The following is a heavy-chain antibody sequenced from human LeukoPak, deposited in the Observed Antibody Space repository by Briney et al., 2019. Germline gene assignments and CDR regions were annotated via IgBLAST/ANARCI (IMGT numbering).Heavy chain of an antibody. CDR2: ISYDGSNK. V-gene: IGHV3-30*04. CDR3: ARDPALAWIQLWSYFDY. J-gene: IGHJ4*02. CDR1: GFTFSSYA. D-gene: IGHD5-18*01. Sequence: GRSLRLSCAASGFTFSSYAMHWVRQAPGKGLEWVAVISYDGSNKYYADAVKGRFTISRDNSKNTLYLQMSSLRAEDTAVYYCARDPALAWIQLWSYFDYWGQGTLVTVSS.